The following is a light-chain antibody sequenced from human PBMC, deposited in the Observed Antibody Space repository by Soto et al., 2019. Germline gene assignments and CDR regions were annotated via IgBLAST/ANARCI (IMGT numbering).Light chain of an antibody. J-gene: IGKJ5*01. CDR3: QHYGSSRNT. V-gene: IGKV3-20*01. CDR1: ESVTSSH. Sequence: EIVLTQSPDTLSLSPGERATLSCRASESVTSSHLAWYQQTPGQAPRLLIYGASSRATGIPDRFSGSGSGTDFTLTISRLEHEDVAVYYCQHYGSSRNTFGQGTRLEIK. CDR2: GAS.